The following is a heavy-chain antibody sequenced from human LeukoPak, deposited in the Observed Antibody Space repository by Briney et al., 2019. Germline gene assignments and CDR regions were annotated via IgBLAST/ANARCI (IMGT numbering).Heavy chain of an antibody. CDR3: ARNSSPYYYYYYMDV. J-gene: IGHJ6*03. D-gene: IGHD4-23*01. CDR2: INHSGST. V-gene: IGHV4-34*01. CDR1: GGSFSGYY. Sequence: SETLSLTCAVYGGSFSGYYWGWIRQPPGKGLEWIGEINHSGSTNYNPSLKSRVTISVDTSKHQFSLKLSSVTAADTAVYYCARNSSPYYYYYYMDVWGKGTTVTVSS.